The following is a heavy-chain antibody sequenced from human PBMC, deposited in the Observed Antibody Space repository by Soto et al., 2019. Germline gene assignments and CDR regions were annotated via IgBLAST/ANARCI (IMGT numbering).Heavy chain of an antibody. J-gene: IGHJ4*02. Sequence: ASVKVSCKASGYTFTSYDINWVRQATGQGLEWMGWMNPNSGNTGYAQKFQGRVTMTRNTSISTAYMELSSLRSDDTAVYYCAREAVVVAATTYYFDYWGQGTLVTVSS. D-gene: IGHD2-15*01. CDR3: AREAVVVAATTYYFDY. V-gene: IGHV1-8*01. CDR1: GYTFTSYD. CDR2: MNPNSGNT.